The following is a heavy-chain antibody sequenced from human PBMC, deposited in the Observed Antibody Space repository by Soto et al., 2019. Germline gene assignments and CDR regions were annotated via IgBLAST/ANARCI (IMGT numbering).Heavy chain of an antibody. V-gene: IGHV3-21*01. CDR3: AREGDGSGWIERGFDP. CDR1: GFTFSSYS. Sequence: EVQLVESGGGLVKPGGSLRLSCAASGFTFSSYSMNWVRQAPGKGLEWVSSISSSSSYIYYADSVKGRFTISRDNAKNSLYLQMNSLRAEDTAVYYCAREGDGSGWIERGFDPWGQGTLVTVSS. CDR2: ISSSSSYI. D-gene: IGHD6-19*01. J-gene: IGHJ5*02.